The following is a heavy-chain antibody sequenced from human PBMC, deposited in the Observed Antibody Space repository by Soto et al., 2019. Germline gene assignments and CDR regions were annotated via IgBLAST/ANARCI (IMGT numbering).Heavy chain of an antibody. CDR3: AKDAEVDYYDSSGYYTPDY. CDR2: ISGSGGST. V-gene: IGHV3-23*01. J-gene: IGHJ4*02. Sequence: GGSLRLSCAASGFTFSSYAMSWVRQAPGKGLEWVSAISGSGGSTYYADSVKGRFTISRDNSKNTLYLQMNSLRAEDTAVYYCAKDAEVDYYDSSGYYTPDYWGQGTLVTVSS. D-gene: IGHD3-22*01. CDR1: GFTFSSYA.